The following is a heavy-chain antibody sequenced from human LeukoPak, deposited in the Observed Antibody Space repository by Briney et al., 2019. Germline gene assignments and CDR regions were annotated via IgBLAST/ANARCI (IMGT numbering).Heavy chain of an antibody. J-gene: IGHJ4*02. CDR2: ISAYNGNT. CDR1: GYTFTSYG. V-gene: IGHV1-18*01. D-gene: IGHD3-10*01. Sequence: GASVKVSCKASGYTFTSYGIRWVRQAPGQGLEWMGWISAYNGNTNYAQKLQGRVTMTTDTSTSTAYMELRSLRSDDTAVYYCARVSVSVVRGVINYYFDYWGQGTLVTVSS. CDR3: ARVSVSVVRGVINYYFDY.